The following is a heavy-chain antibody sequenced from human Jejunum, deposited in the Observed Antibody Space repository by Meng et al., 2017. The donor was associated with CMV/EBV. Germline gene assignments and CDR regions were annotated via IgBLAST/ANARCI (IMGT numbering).Heavy chain of an antibody. D-gene: IGHD3-10*01. V-gene: IGHV4-59*01. CDR3: ARDRGGLGKYFDY. J-gene: IGHJ4*02. CDR1: VDSFMYYY. Sequence: TVSVDSFMYYYWSWIRQSPEKGLEWIGYVSYSGTSYYNPSLKSRVTVSLDMSKSQFSLTLTSVTAADTAVYFCARDRGGLGKYFDYWGQGSLVTVSS. CDR2: VSYSGTS.